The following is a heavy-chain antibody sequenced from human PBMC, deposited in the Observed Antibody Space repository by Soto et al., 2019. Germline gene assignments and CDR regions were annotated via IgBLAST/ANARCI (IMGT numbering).Heavy chain of an antibody. CDR3: AREYCGGDCFSRYYYYGMDV. V-gene: IGHV1-18*01. CDR2: ISAYNGNT. J-gene: IGHJ6*02. D-gene: IGHD2-21*02. Sequence: GASVKVSCKASGYTFTSYGISWVRQAPGQGLEWMGWISAYNGNTNYAQKLQGRVTMTTDTSTSTAYMELRSLRSDDTAVYYCAREYCGGDCFSRYYYYGMDVWGQGTTVTVSS. CDR1: GYTFTSYG.